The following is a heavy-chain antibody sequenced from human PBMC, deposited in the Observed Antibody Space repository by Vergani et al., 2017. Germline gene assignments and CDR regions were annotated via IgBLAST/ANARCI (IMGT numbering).Heavy chain of an antibody. J-gene: IGHJ4*02. Sequence: QVQLVESGGGVVQPGRSLRLSCAASGFIFSSYGIHWVRQAPGKGLEWVAVISYDGSYKYYADSVKGRFTISRDNPKNTLYLQMNSLRAEDTAVYYCAISASYYDSSGYYYFDYWGQGTLVTVSS. D-gene: IGHD3-22*01. CDR3: AISASYYDSSGYYYFDY. CDR1: GFIFSSYG. V-gene: IGHV3-30*03. CDR2: ISYDGSYK.